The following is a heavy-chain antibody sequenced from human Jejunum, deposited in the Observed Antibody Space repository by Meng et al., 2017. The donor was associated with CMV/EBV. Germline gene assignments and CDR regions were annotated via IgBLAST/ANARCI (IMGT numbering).Heavy chain of an antibody. D-gene: IGHD3-22*01. CDR3: ASSYDSSGYYDMSRYYFDY. V-gene: IGHV4-39*07. J-gene: IGHJ4*02. Sequence: NRNYYWGWIRQPPGKGLEWIASIYYSGSSYYNPSLKSRVTISVDTSKNQFSLKLSSVTAADTAVYYCASSYDSSGYYDMSRYYFDYWGQGTLVTVSS. CDR1: NRNYY. CDR2: IYYSGSS.